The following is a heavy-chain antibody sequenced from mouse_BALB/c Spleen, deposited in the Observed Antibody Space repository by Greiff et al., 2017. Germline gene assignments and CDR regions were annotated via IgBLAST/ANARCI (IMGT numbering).Heavy chain of an antibody. CDR1: GFTFTDYY. Sequence: EVKLMESGGGLVQPGGSLRLSCATSGFTFTDYYMSWVRQPPGKALEWLGFIRNKANGYTTEYSASVKGRFTISRDNSQSILYLQMNTLRAEDSATYYCAREELGRWFVYWGQGTLVTVSA. CDR3: AREELGRWFVY. CDR2: IRNKANGYTT. V-gene: IGHV7-3*02. J-gene: IGHJ3*01. D-gene: IGHD4-1*01.